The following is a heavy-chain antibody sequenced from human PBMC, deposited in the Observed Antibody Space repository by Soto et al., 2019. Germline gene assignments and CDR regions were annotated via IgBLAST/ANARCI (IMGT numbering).Heavy chain of an antibody. Sequence: QVQLVESGGGLVKPGGSLRLSFAASGFTFSDYYMSWIRQAPGKGLYWVSYIISSGSTIYYADSVKGRFTISRDNVKKSLYLQMNRLRADDTAVYYCARVPPYDDFWRGYSDYWGQGTLVTVSS. D-gene: IGHD3-3*01. CDR1: GFTFSDYY. V-gene: IGHV3-11*01. CDR3: ARVPPYDDFWRGYSDY. J-gene: IGHJ4*02. CDR2: IISSGSTI.